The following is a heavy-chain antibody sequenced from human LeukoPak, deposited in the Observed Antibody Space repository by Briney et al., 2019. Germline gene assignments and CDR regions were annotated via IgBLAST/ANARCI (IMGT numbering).Heavy chain of an antibody. D-gene: IGHD3-22*01. CDR1: GFTFSSYA. V-gene: IGHV3-53*01. CDR2: IYSGGST. J-gene: IGHJ3*02. Sequence: GGSLRLSRAASGFTFSSYAMSWVRQAPGKGLEWVSVIYSGGSTYYADSVKGRFTISRDNSKNTLYLQMNSLRAEDTAVYYCARYYYRHAFDIWGQGTMVTVSS. CDR3: ARYYYRHAFDI.